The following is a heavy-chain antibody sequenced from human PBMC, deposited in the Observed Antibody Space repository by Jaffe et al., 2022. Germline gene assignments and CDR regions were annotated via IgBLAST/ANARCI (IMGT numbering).Heavy chain of an antibody. CDR2: IDWDDDK. J-gene: IGHJ4*02. D-gene: IGHD3-3*01. Sequence: QVTLRESGPALVKPTQTLTLTCTFSGFSLSTSGMCVSWIRQPPGKALEWLALIDWDDDKYYSTSLKTRLTISKDTSKNQVVLTMTNMDPVDTATYYCARGSRGVLEWLFTFDYWGQGTLVTVSS. CDR3: ARGSRGVLEWLFTFDY. CDR1: GFSLSTSGMC. V-gene: IGHV2-70*01.